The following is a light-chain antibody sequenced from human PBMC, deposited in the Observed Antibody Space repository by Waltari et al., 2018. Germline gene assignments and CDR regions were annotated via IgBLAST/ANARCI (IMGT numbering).Light chain of an antibody. CDR3: QQYYSSPPAWT. J-gene: IGKJ1*01. Sequence: DIVMTQSPDSLAVSLGERATIKCKSSQSILDSSKKRNHLGRYQQKTGQPPKLLIYWASTREFGVPDRFSGSGSGTDFTLTINSLQPEDVAVYYCQQYYSSPPAWTFGQGTKVEIK. CDR1: QSILDSSKKRNH. V-gene: IGKV4-1*01. CDR2: WAS.